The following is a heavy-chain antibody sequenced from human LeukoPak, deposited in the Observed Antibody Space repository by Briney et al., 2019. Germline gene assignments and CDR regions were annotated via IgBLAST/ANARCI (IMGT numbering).Heavy chain of an antibody. CDR3: ARDEYYYDSSGYLYYYMDV. CDR1: GYTFTGYY. J-gene: IGHJ6*03. Sequence: ASVKVSCKASGYTFTGYYMHWVRQAPGQGLEWMGRINPNSGGTNYAQKFQGRVTMTRDTSISTAYMELSRLRSDDTAVYYCARDEYYYDSSGYLYYYMDVWGKGTTVTVSS. CDR2: INPNSGGT. D-gene: IGHD3-22*01. V-gene: IGHV1-2*06.